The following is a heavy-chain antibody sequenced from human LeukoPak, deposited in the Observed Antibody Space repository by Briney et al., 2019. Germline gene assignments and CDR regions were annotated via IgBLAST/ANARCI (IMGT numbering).Heavy chain of an antibody. D-gene: IGHD1-14*01. V-gene: IGHV4-34*01. Sequence: SETLSLTCAVYGGSFSGYYWSWIRQPPGKGLEWIGEINHSGSTNYSPSLKSRVTISVDTSKNQFSLKLSSVTAADTTVYYCARGSQVHTEIDYWGQGTLVTVSS. CDR3: ARGSQVHTEIDY. CDR2: INHSGST. J-gene: IGHJ4*02. CDR1: GGSFSGYY.